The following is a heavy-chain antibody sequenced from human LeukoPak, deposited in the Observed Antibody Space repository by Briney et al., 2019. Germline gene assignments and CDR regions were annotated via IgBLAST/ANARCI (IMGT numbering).Heavy chain of an antibody. J-gene: IGHJ4*02. CDR2: ISSSSRTI. D-gene: IGHD4-11*01. CDR1: GFTVSSNY. Sequence: GGSLSLSCAASGFTVSSNYMNWVRQAPGKGLEWVSYISSSSRTIYYADSVKGRFTISRDNAKNSLYLQMNSLRAEDTAVYFCARDDDDYSNSGPLDYWGQGTLVTVSS. CDR3: ARDDDDYSNSGPLDY. V-gene: IGHV3-48*01.